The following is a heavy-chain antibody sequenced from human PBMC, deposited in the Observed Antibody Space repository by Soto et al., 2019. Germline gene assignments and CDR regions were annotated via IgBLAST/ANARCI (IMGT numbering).Heavy chain of an antibody. CDR1: GGSIGSYY. J-gene: IGHJ6*03. Sequence: PSETRSLTCAVGGGSIGSYYWRWIREPAGGGLEWGGYIYYSGSTNYDPSLKSRVTMSVDTSGSPFSLKLSCVTAADTAVYYCARTVLGPDLVADSCVAFYYYMGGRGQGTTVNV. CDR3: ARTVLGPDLVADSCVAFYYYMGG. D-gene: IGHD3-16*01. CDR2: IYYSGST. V-gene: IGHV4-59*01.